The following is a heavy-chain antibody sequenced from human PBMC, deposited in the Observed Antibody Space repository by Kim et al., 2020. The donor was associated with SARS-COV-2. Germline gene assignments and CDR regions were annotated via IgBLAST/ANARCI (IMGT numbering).Heavy chain of an antibody. CDR2: ISYDGSTQ. CDR3: ARILVGDRDMGP. J-gene: IGHJ5*02. Sequence: GGSLRLSCAASGFTFGSHVMHWVRQAPGKGLEWVALISYDGSTQRYTDSVEGRFTVSRDNSKNELYLLMNSLRVEDTGIYYCARILVGDRDMGPWGPGTLVTVSS. V-gene: IGHV3-30*03. CDR1: GFTFGSHV. D-gene: IGHD2-21*01.